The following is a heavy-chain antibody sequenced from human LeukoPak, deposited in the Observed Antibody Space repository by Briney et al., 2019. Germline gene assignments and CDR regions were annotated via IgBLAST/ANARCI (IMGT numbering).Heavy chain of an antibody. CDR3: ARVGYYYDSSGPLDY. J-gene: IGHJ4*02. CDR2: YYYSGST. Sequence: PAETLSLTCTVSGGSISSYYWSWLRQPPGKGLEWIGYYYYSGSTNYNPSLKRRVTISVDTPKNQFSLILRSVTAADTAVYYCARVGYYYDSSGPLDYWGQGTLVTVSS. V-gene: IGHV4-59*13. CDR1: GGSISSYY. D-gene: IGHD3-22*01.